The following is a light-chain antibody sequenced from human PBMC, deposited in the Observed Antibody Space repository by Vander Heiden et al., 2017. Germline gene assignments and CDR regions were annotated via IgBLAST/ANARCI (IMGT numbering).Light chain of an antibody. CDR2: AAS. CDR3: QQYKSSPRT. V-gene: IGKV1-12*01. CDR1: QVISSW. J-gene: IGKJ1*01. Sequence: IQLTQSPSSVSASVGGRLTIACRARQVISSWLAWYQQKPGQAPKLLIYAASSWQSGVPSRFSGSGSGTDFTLTISSLQAEDFATYYCQQYKSSPRTFGQGTKVEIK.